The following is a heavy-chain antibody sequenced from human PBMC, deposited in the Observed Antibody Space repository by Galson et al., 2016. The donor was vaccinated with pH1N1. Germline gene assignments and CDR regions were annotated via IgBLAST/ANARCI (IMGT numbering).Heavy chain of an antibody. D-gene: IGHD3-10*01. V-gene: IGHV1-2*02. CDR2: INPKNGDT. CDR1: GYTFTGSY. J-gene: IGHJ6*02. CDR3: ARQWFGELLYYYKQGMDV. Sequence: SGYTFTGSYLHWVRQAPGQGLEWMGSINPKNGDTSYAEKFQDRVTMTSDTSITTGYMELRRLRSDDTALYYCARQWFGELLYYYKQGMDVWGQGTTVTVSS.